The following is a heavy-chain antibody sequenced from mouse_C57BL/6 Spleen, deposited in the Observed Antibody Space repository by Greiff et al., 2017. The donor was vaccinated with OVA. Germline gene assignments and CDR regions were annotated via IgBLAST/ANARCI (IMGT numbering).Heavy chain of an antibody. D-gene: IGHD1-1*01. J-gene: IGHJ1*03. CDR2: FYPGSGHT. CDR1: GSTFTASY. Sequence: QVQLKQSGAELVRPGASVKLSCKASGSTFTASYMNWVTQRPGQGLEWIARFYPGSGHTYYNEKVKGKATLTAEKSSSTAYMQLSSLTYEDTAVYDCARSGSPWDCEVWGTGTTVTVAS. CDR3: ARSGSPWDCEV. V-gene: IGHV1-76*01.